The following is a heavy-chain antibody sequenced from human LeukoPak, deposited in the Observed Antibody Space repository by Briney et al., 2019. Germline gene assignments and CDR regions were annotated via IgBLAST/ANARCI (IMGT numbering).Heavy chain of an antibody. V-gene: IGHV3-21*01. CDR1: GFTFSSYS. CDR2: ITSSNSYT. D-gene: IGHD3-10*01. J-gene: IGHJ4*02. CDR3: ARVVSGGGSGNNYRDY. Sequence: GGSLRLSCVASGFTFSSYSMNWVRQAPGKGLEWVSSITSSNSYTFYADSVKGRFTISRDNAKNSLDLQMNSLRDEDTAVYYCARVVSGGGSGNNYRDYWGQGTLVTVSS.